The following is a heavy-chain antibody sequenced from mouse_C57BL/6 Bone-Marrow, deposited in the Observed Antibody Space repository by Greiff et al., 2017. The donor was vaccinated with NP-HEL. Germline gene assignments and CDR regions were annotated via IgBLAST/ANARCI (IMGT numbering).Heavy chain of an antibody. Sequence: QVQLQQPGAELVKPGASVKMSCKASGYTFTSYWITWVKQRPGQGLEWIGDIYPGSGSTNYHEKFKSKATLTIDTASSTAYMQLSSLQSEDSAVYYCARAGYYYGSSPFAYWGQGTLVTVSA. V-gene: IGHV1-55*01. CDR2: IYPGSGST. D-gene: IGHD1-1*01. CDR3: ARAGYYYGSSPFAY. J-gene: IGHJ3*01. CDR1: GYTFTSYW.